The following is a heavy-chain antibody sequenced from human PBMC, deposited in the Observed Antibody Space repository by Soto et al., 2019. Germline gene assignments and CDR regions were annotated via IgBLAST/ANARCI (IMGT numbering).Heavy chain of an antibody. V-gene: IGHV4-34*01. J-gene: IGHJ4*02. D-gene: IGHD6-13*01. CDR1: SGSFSGYY. CDR3: ARGQFWRSSFDY. CDR2: INHSGST. Sequence: QVQLQQWGAGLLKPSETLSLTCAVYSGSFSGYYWSWIRQPPGKGLEWIGEINHSGSTNYNPSLKSRVTRSVDTSKNQFSLKLSSVTAADTAVYYCARGQFWRSSFDYWGQGTLVTVSS.